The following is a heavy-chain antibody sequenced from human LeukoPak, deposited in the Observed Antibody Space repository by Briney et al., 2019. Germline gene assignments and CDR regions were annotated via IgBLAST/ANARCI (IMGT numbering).Heavy chain of an antibody. Sequence: ASVKVSCMASRYSFTSNYIHWVRQAPGQGLEWMGMIYPRDGSTSYAQKFQGRVTVTRDTSTSTVHMELSGLRSEDTAVYYCARDQEAFDYWGQGTLVTVSS. CDR1: RYSFTSNY. CDR3: ARDQEAFDY. V-gene: IGHV1-46*01. CDR2: IYPRDGST. J-gene: IGHJ4*02.